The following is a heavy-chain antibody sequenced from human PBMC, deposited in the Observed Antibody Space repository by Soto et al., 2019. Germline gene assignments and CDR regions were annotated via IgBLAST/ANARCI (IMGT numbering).Heavy chain of an antibody. J-gene: IGHJ4*02. CDR2: IYYSGST. D-gene: IGHD3-22*01. Sequence: QVQLQESGPGLVKPSQTLSLTCTVSGGSISSGDYYWTWIRQPPGKGLEWIGSIYYSGSTYYNPSLKSRVTISVDTPNNQFSLKLSSVTAADTAVYYCARASYDSSTYYLDYWGQGTLVTVSS. V-gene: IGHV4-30-4*01. CDR3: ARASYDSSTYYLDY. CDR1: GGSISSGDYY.